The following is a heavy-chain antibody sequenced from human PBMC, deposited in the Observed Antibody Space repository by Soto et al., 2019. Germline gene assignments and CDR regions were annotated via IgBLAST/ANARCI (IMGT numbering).Heavy chain of an antibody. V-gene: IGHV3-33*01. CDR1: GFIFSNFG. J-gene: IGHJ4*02. Sequence: PGGSLRISCVASGFIFSNFGMHWVRQAPGKGLEWVAVISSDEKIKQYADSVRGRFAISRDNSKNTLYLQLTSLRAEDAAIYYCARGLRSVLDYWGQGTLVTVS. D-gene: IGHD6-6*01. CDR3: ARGLRSVLDY. CDR2: ISSDEKIK.